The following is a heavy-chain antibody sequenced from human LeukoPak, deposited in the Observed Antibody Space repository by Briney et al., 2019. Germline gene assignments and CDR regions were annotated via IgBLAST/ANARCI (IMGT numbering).Heavy chain of an antibody. J-gene: IGHJ4*02. CDR3: ARHEKLGQFDY. Sequence: SETLSLTCIVSGGSVISGSYYWSWIRQPPGKGLEWIGHVYYTGSTNYNPSLKSRVTISVDTSKNQFSLKLSSVTAADTAVYYCARHEKLGQFDYWGQGTLVTVSS. CDR1: GGSVISGSYY. CDR2: VYYTGST. D-gene: IGHD3-10*01. V-gene: IGHV4-61*01.